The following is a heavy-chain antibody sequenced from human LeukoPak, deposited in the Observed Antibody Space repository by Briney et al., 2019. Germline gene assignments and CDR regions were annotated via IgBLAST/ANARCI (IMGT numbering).Heavy chain of an antibody. Sequence: GGSLRLSCTASGFTFSSYAMHWVRQAPGKGLEWVAVISYDGINKYYADSVKGRFTISRDNSKNTLFLQMNSLRVEDTAVYYCAKGYCSSTSCLKTDWGQGTLVTVSS. J-gene: IGHJ4*02. D-gene: IGHD2-2*01. CDR1: GFTFSSYA. CDR2: ISYDGINK. CDR3: AKGYCSSTSCLKTD. V-gene: IGHV3-30*18.